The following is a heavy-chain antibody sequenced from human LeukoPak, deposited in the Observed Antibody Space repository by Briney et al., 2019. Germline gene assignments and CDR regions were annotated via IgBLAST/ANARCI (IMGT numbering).Heavy chain of an antibody. CDR3: AKELDYGGNSPFHY. D-gene: IGHD4-23*01. CDR2: ISYDGSNK. CDR1: RFTFSDYG. Sequence: PGGSLRLSCTASRFTFSDYGMHWVRQAPGKRLEWVAFISYDGSNKYYADSVKGRFTTSRDNSKNTLYLQMNSLRAEDTAVYYCAKELDYGGNSPFHYWGQGTLVTVSS. V-gene: IGHV3-30*18. J-gene: IGHJ4*02.